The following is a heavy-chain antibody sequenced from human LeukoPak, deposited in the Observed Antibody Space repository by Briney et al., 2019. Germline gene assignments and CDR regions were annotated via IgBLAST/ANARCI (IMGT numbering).Heavy chain of an antibody. D-gene: IGHD2-2*01. CDR2: IIPDSGGA. CDR1: GYTFTNHY. V-gene: IGHV1-2*02. CDR3: STEDKYCGSANCGKY. Sequence: ASVTVSCKTSGYTFTNHYVHWVRQAPGQGLEWMGYIIPDSGGADYDQRFQGRVTMTRDKSISTVYMELSSLRSDDTAVYYCSTEDKYCGSANCGKYWGQGTLVTVSS. J-gene: IGHJ4*02.